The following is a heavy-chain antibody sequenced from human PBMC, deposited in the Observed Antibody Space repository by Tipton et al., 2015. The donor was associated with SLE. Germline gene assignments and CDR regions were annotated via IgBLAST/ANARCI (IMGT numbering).Heavy chain of an antibody. CDR1: GGSFGGYY. V-gene: IGHV4-34*01. Sequence: TLSLTCSIYGGSFGGYYWSWIRQPPGKGLEWIGEINHGGSTNYNPSLKSRVTISVDTSKNQFSLQLTSVTPEDTAVYYCARGFLYDGFQVWGQGTLVTVSS. D-gene: IGHD2-2*02. J-gene: IGHJ1*01. CDR3: ARGFLYDGFQV. CDR2: INHGGST.